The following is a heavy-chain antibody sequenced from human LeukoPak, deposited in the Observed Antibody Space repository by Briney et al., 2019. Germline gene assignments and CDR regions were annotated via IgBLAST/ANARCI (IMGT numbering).Heavy chain of an antibody. Sequence: SETLSLTCTVSGGSISSGGYYWSWIRQHPGKGLEWFGYIYYSVSTYYNPSLKSRVTISVDTSKNQFSLKLSSVTAADTAVYYCARVRGLGGDYFDYWGQGTLVTVSS. J-gene: IGHJ4*02. CDR2: IYYSVST. CDR1: GGSISSGGYY. CDR3: ARVRGLGGDYFDY. D-gene: IGHD3-10*01. V-gene: IGHV4-31*03.